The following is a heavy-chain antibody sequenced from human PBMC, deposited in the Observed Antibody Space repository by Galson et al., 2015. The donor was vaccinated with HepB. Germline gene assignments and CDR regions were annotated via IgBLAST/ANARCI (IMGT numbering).Heavy chain of an antibody. V-gene: IGHV3-33*01. D-gene: IGHD2-15*01. J-gene: IGHJ4*02. Sequence: SLRLSCAASGFTFSNYGMHWVRQAPGKGLEWLAVIWCDGSNPYYADSVKGRFTISRDNSKSTLCLQMNSLRAEDTAVYYCARGGRVAITYLDYWGQGTLVTVSS. CDR1: GFTFSNYG. CDR3: ARGGRVAITYLDY. CDR2: IWCDGSNP.